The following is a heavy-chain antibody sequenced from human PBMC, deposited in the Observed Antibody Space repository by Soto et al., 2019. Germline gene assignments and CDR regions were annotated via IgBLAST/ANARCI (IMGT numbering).Heavy chain of an antibody. J-gene: IGHJ5*02. D-gene: IGHD3-10*01. V-gene: IGHV1-69*01. CDR3: ARGRGGGDDHNWVDP. Sequence: QVQRVQSGAEVKKPGSSVKFSCKASGGTFSSYAISWVRQAPGQGLEWMGGIIPIFGTANYAQKFQGRFTSTADESTSTAHRERRSLRSEDTDVYDWARGRGGGDDHNWVDPWGKGTLVTVSS. CDR1: GGTFSSYA. CDR2: IIPIFGTA.